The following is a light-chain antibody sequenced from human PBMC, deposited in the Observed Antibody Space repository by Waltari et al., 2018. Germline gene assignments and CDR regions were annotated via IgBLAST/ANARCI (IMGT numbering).Light chain of an antibody. CDR2: GAS. CDR3: QQANSFPFA. CDR1: QDVSNY. J-gene: IGKJ5*01. Sequence: DTEMTQFPSSVSASVGDRVTMSCRTSQDVSNYLACYQQKPGKAPKLLIYGASTLESGVPSRFSGSVSGTEFTLAISSLQPDDFATYYCQQANSFPFAFGQGTRLEI. V-gene: IGKV1D-12*01.